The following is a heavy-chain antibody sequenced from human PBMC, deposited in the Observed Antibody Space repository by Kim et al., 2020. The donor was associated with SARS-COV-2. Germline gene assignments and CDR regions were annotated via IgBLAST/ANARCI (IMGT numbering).Heavy chain of an antibody. V-gene: IGHV3-30-3*01. CDR3: AREGYCSSTSCYTGEDFDY. CDR1: GFTFSSYA. J-gene: IGHJ4*02. CDR2: ISYDGSNK. D-gene: IGHD2-2*02. Sequence: GGSLRLSCAASGFTFSSYAMHWVRQAPGKGLEWVAVISYDGSNKYYADSVKGRFTISRDNSKNTLYLQMNSLRAEDTAVYYCAREGYCSSTSCYTGEDFDYWGQGTLVTVSS.